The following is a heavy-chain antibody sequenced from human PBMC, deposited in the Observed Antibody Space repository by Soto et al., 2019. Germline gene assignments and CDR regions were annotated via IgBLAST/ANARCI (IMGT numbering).Heavy chain of an antibody. CDR1: GYSFTSYW. D-gene: IGHD2-15*01. Sequence: GESLKISCKGSGYSFTSYWIAWVRQMPGKGLEWMGTIYPSGSEIKYSPSFQGRVTISADKSITTAYLQWSSLKASDSAIYYCARQMGVVTTRAYFYHGLDVWGQGTTVTV. CDR2: IYPSGSEI. J-gene: IGHJ6*02. V-gene: IGHV5-51*01. CDR3: ARQMGVVTTRAYFYHGLDV.